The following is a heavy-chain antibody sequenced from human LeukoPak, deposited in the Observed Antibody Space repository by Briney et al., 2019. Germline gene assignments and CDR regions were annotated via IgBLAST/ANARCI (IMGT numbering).Heavy chain of an antibody. CDR1: GGSISSYY. J-gene: IGHJ6*02. CDR2: IYYSGST. V-gene: IGHV4-59*01. CDR3: ARVMVRGVIQSGYYYYGMDV. D-gene: IGHD3-10*01. Sequence: SETLSLTCTVSGGSISSYYWSWLRQPPGKGLEGIGYIYYSGSTNYNPSLKSRVTISVDTSKNQFSLKLSSVTAADTAVYYCARVMVRGVIQSGYYYYGMDVWGQGTTVTVSS.